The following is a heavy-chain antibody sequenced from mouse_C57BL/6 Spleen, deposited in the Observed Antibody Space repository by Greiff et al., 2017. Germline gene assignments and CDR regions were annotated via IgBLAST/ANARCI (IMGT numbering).Heavy chain of an antibody. Sequence: QVQLKQSGAELVRPGASVTLSCKASGYTFTDYEMHWVKQTPVHGLEWIGAIDPETGGTAYNQKFKGKAILTADKSSSTAYMELRSLTSEDSAVYYCTRRYYYGSGGYFDVWGTGTTVTVSS. CDR3: TRRYYYGSGGYFDV. J-gene: IGHJ1*03. CDR2: IDPETGGT. D-gene: IGHD1-1*01. V-gene: IGHV1-15*01. CDR1: GYTFTDYE.